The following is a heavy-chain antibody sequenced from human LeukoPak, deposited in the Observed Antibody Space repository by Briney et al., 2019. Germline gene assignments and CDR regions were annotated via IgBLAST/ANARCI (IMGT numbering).Heavy chain of an antibody. V-gene: IGHV4-30-2*01. D-gene: IGHD6-13*01. CDR2: IYHSGST. Sequence: SQTLSLTCTVSGGSISSGGYYWSWIRQPPGKGLEWIGEIYHSGSTNYNPSLKSRVTISVDKSKNQFSLKLSSVTAADTAVYYCARGYAAYYYYYMDVWGKGTTVTVSS. CDR3: ARGYAAYYYYYMDV. J-gene: IGHJ6*03. CDR1: GGSISSGGYY.